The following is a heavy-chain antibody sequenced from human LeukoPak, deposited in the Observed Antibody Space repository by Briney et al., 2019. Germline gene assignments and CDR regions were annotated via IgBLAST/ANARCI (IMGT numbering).Heavy chain of an antibody. CDR1: GGSISSYY. J-gene: IGHJ4*02. V-gene: IGHV4-59*01. CDR2: ISYSGNT. Sequence: PSETLSLTCTVSGGSISSYYWSWIRQPPGKGLEWIGYISYSGNTNYNPSLKSRVTISLDTSKKQFFLKLSSVTAADTAMYYCAGGNANWGQGTLVTVSS. CDR3: AGGNAN.